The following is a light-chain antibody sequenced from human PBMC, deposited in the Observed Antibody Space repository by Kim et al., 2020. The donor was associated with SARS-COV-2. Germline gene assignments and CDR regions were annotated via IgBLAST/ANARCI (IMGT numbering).Light chain of an antibody. CDR2: EAS. J-gene: IGKJ5*01. Sequence: LSPGERATVSCRASQSVSTYLAWYQQKPGQAPRLLISEASSRATGIPARFSGSGSGTDFTLTISSLEPEDFAVYYCQQRSNWPITFGQGTRLEIK. CDR3: QQRSNWPIT. CDR1: QSVSTY. V-gene: IGKV3-11*01.